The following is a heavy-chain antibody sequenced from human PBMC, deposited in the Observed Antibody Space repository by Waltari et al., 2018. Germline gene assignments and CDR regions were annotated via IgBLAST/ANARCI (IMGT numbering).Heavy chain of an antibody. D-gene: IGHD2-2*01. Sequence: QVRLQESGPGLVTRSQTLSLTCTVSGCCISNGYYSWVWLRQPPGGGLEWIGYIYYSGSAYYAPSLKSRITISVDTSRNRFTLKLDSVTAADTAVYYCAARIGFGGYVNWYFDLWGRGTLVTVSS. V-gene: IGHV4-30-4*08. CDR1: GCCISNGYYS. J-gene: IGHJ2*01. CDR3: AARIGFGGYVNWYFDL. CDR2: IYYSGSA.